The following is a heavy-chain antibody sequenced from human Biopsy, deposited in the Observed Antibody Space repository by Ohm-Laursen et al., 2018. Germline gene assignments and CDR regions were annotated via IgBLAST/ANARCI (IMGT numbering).Heavy chain of an antibody. Sequence: SQTLSLTCAVSGDSISNDYWSWIRQSAGQGLEWIGRIHTSGSTNHNLSLKSRVTMSVDTSKNQFSLKLRSVTAADTAVYLCGNEVHGRDYWGLGAQVTVSS. J-gene: IGHJ4*02. V-gene: IGHV4-4*07. CDR2: IHTSGST. CDR1: GDSISNDY. D-gene: IGHD2-15*01. CDR3: GNEVHGRDY.